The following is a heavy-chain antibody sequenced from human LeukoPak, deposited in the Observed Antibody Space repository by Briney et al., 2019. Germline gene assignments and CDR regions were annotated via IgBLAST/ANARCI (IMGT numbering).Heavy chain of an antibody. CDR2: ISRNS. CDR1: GFTFSTYS. D-gene: IGHD1-26*01. J-gene: IGHJ4*02. Sequence: GGSLRLSCAASGFTFSTYSMNWVRQAPGKGLEWISYISRNSDYADSVKGRFIISRDNAKNSLYLQMNSLRAEDTAVYYCARGGGTYFSDYWGQGTLVTVSS. CDR3: ARGGGTYFSDY. V-gene: IGHV3-48*04.